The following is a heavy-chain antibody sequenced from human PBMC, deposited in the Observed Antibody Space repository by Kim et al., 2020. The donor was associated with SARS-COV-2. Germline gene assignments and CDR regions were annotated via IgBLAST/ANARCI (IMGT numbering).Heavy chain of an antibody. Sequence: SLKRRVTMSVDTSKNQFSLKLSSVTAADTAVYYCARDKGYDSSGYYYVDYWGQGSLVTVSS. V-gene: IGHV4-4*07. CDR3: ARDKGYDSSGYYYVDY. D-gene: IGHD3-22*01. J-gene: IGHJ4*02.